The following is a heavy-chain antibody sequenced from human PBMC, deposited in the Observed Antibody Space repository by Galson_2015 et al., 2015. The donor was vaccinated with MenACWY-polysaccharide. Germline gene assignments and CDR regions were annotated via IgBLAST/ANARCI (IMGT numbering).Heavy chain of an antibody. V-gene: IGHV3-49*03. Sequence: SMRLSCAPSGFIFADYAMAWFRQAPGKGLEWIGFIRTNADGGATNYAASVRVRFTISRDDSRSIAYLEMNSLITEDTAVYFCTRDRPPDYWGPGTLVSVSS. CDR3: TRDRPPDY. J-gene: IGHJ4*02. CDR1: GFIFADYA. CDR2: IRTNADGGAT.